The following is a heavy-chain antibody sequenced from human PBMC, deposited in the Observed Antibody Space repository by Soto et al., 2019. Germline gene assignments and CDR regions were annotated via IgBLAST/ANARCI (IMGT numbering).Heavy chain of an antibody. D-gene: IGHD7-27*01. CDR2: ISGGGDAA. J-gene: IGHJ2*01. Sequence: EVQVLESGGGLVQPGGSLRLSCAGSGFTFINYAMNWVRQAPGKGLEWVSSISGGGDAAFFPDSVRGRFTISRDNSMNTLTLQMNSLGVDDTAVYYCARKILGSTTRPNYWFFDLWGRGTLVTVSS. CDR1: GFTFINYA. V-gene: IGHV3-23*01. CDR3: ARKILGSTTRPNYWFFDL.